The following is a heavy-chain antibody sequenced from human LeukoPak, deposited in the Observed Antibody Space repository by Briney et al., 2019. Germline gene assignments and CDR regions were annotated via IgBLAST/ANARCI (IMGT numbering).Heavy chain of an antibody. V-gene: IGHV1-2*02. D-gene: IGHD3-22*01. Sequence: ASVKVSCKASGYTFTGYYMHWVRQAPGQGLEWMGWINPNGGGTTYAQKFQGRVTMTSDLSTSTVYMQLNSLRSEDTAVYYCARPTPEDHETSGSINSVYLFHYWGQGTLVTVSS. CDR2: INPNGGGT. CDR3: ARPTPEDHETSGSINSVYLFHY. J-gene: IGHJ4*02. CDR1: GYTFTGYY.